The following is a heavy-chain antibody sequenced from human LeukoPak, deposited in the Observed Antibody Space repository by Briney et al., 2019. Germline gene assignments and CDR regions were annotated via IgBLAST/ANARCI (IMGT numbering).Heavy chain of an antibody. CDR3: ARDSDDRIASRPRLYNWFDP. CDR2: ISYSGST. V-gene: IGHV4-59*12. D-gene: IGHD6-6*01. CDR1: GGSIGSYY. J-gene: IGHJ5*02. Sequence: NPSETLSLTCTVSGGSIGSYYWRWLRQSPGKGLEWIGYISYSGSTSYSPSLKSRVTISVDTSKNQFSLKLSSVTAADTAVYYCARDSDDRIASRPRLYNWFDPWGQGTLVTLSS.